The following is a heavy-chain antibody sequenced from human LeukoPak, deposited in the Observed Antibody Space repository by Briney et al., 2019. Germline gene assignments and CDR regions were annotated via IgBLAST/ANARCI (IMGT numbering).Heavy chain of an antibody. D-gene: IGHD2-8*01. Sequence: AGRSLRLSCAASGFTFSDYGMHWVRQAPGKGMEWVALIWYDGSSQCYADSVKGRFTISRDSSKHTLYLQMSSLRAEDTAIYYCARGWSRDSSTLDYWGQGTLVTVSS. V-gene: IGHV3-33*01. CDR3: ARGWSRDSSTLDY. CDR2: IWYDGSSQ. CDR1: GFTFSDYG. J-gene: IGHJ4*02.